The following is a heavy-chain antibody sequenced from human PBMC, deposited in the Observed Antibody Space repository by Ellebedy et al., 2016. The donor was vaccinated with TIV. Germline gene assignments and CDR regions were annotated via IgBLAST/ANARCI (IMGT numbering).Heavy chain of an antibody. CDR3: ARARSSGWLHTPDY. D-gene: IGHD6-19*01. CDR2: INPSSGST. V-gene: IGHV1-46*04. J-gene: IGHJ4*02. Sequence: AASVKVSCKASGYTFTSYYMHWARQAPGQGLEWMGIINPSSGSTTYAQKLQGRLTMTRDTSTSTVYMELSSLRSEDTAVYYCARARSSGWLHTPDYWGQGTLVIVSS. CDR1: GYTFTSYY.